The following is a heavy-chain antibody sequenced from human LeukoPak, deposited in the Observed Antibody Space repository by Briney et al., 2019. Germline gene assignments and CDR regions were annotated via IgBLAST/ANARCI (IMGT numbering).Heavy chain of an antibody. Sequence: GGSLRLSCAASGFTFSSYSMNWVRQAPGKGLEWVSSISSSSSYIYYADSVKGRFTISRDNAKNSLYLQMNSLRAEDTAVYYCARDVGQQQLVCLDYWGQGALVTVSS. V-gene: IGHV3-21*01. CDR2: ISSSSSYI. CDR3: ARDVGQQQLVCLDY. CDR1: GFTFSSYS. D-gene: IGHD6-13*01. J-gene: IGHJ4*02.